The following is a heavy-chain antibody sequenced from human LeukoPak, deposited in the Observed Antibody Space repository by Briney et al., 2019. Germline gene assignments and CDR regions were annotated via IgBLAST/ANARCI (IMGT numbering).Heavy chain of an antibody. V-gene: IGHV3-7*01. J-gene: IGHJ4*02. CDR2: IKPDGSAQ. Sequence: GGSLRLSCATSGFTFSSNWMSWVRHVPGRGLDWVANIKPDGSAQYYAASVKGRFTVSRDNAKNSLYLQMNSLRVEDTAVYYCAREEVKSFDNWGQGTLVTVSS. CDR3: AREEVKSFDN. CDR1: GFTFSSNW.